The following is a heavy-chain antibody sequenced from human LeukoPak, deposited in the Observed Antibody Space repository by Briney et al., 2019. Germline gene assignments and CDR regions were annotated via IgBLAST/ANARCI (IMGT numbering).Heavy chain of an antibody. CDR1: GFTFSNYG. CDR2: IWYDGSNK. CDR3: ARDGDLLTGYYFDS. D-gene: IGHD3-9*01. Sequence: PGGSLRVSCTASGFTFSNYGMHWVRQAPDKGLEWVAVIWYDGSNKYYADSVKGRFTISRDNSKNTLYLQMNSLRAEDTAVYYCARDGDLLTGYYFDSWGQGTLVTVSS. V-gene: IGHV3-33*01. J-gene: IGHJ4*02.